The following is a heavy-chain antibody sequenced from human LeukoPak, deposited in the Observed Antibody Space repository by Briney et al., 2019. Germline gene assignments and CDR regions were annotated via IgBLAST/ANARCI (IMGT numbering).Heavy chain of an antibody. J-gene: IGHJ4*02. CDR1: GYTFTSYD. D-gene: IGHD7-27*01. CDR2: MSPNSGDT. CDR3: ARGPPNWGYDY. Sequence: ALVKVSCKASGYTFTSYDFNWVRQATGQRPEWMGWMSPNSGDTGYAQKFQDRVTMTRNTSISTAYMELSSLRSDDTAVYYCARGPPNWGYDYWGPGTLVTVSS. V-gene: IGHV1-8*01.